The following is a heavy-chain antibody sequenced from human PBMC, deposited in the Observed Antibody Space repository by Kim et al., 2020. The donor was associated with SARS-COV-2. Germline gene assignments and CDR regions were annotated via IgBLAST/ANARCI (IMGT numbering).Heavy chain of an antibody. CDR3: ARGRELITIFGAVPTPSFVS. V-gene: IGHV4-34*01. CDR2: INHSGST. Sequence: SETLSLTCAVYGVSFSGYYWSWIRQPPGKGLEWIGEINHSGSTNYNPSLKSRVTISVDTSKNQFSLKLSSVTAADTAVYYCARGRELITIFGAVPTPSFVSWGRGTLCTVSS. J-gene: IGHJ4*02. CDR1: GVSFSGYY. D-gene: IGHD3-3*01.